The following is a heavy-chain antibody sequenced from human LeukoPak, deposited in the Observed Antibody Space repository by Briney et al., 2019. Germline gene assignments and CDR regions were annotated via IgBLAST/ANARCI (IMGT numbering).Heavy chain of an antibody. CDR2: IYHSGST. CDR3: ARAGYSYGSNWFDP. J-gene: IGHJ5*02. V-gene: IGHV4-38-2*02. CDR1: GYSISSGYY. Sequence: PSETLPLTFTVSGYSISSGYYWGWIRQPPGKGLEWIGSIYHSGSTYYNPSLKSRVIISVDTSKNQFSLKLSSVTAADTAVYYCARAGYSYGSNWFDPWGQGTLVTVSS. D-gene: IGHD5-18*01.